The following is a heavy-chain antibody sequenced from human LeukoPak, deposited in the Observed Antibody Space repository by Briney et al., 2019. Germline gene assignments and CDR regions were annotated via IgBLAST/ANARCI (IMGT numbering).Heavy chain of an antibody. J-gene: IGHJ4*02. D-gene: IGHD2-15*01. Sequence: LETLSLTCTVSGGSISSYYWSWIRQPPGKGLEWIGYIYYSGSTNYNPSLKSRVTISVDTSKNQFSLKLSSVTAADTAVYYCARDLRYCSGGSCYSHFDYWGQGTLVTVSS. V-gene: IGHV4-59*01. CDR3: ARDLRYCSGGSCYSHFDY. CDR1: GGSISSYY. CDR2: IYYSGST.